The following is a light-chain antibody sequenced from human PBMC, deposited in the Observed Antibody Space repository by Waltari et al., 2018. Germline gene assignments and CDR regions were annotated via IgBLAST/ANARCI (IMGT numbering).Light chain of an antibody. Sequence: DIQMPQSPSSLSASVGDKVTITCRASQALNNWLAWYQQKPGKAPKLLIYAASHLQDGVPSRFSGSGSGTDYSLTINSLQPEDFASYYCQQGYNPPYTFGRGTRVEFK. CDR3: QQGYNPPYT. J-gene: IGKJ2*01. CDR2: AAS. V-gene: IGKV1-12*01. CDR1: QALNNW.